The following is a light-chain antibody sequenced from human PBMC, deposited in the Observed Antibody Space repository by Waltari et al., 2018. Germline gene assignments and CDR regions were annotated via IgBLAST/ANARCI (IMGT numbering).Light chain of an antibody. V-gene: IGKV1-39*01. Sequence: DIQMTQSPSSLSASVGDRVTITCRASQSISSYLNWYQEKPGKAPRLLIYAASSLQSGVPSRFSGRGSGTDFTLTISSPQPEDFATYYCQQSYSYWYTFGQGTKLEIK. CDR3: QQSYSYWYT. CDR2: AAS. CDR1: QSISSY. J-gene: IGKJ2*01.